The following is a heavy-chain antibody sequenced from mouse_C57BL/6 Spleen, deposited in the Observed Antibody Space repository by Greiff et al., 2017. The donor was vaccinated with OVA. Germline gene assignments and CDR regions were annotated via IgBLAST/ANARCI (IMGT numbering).Heavy chain of an antibody. CDR3: ARPGWLLPYWYFDV. V-gene: IGHV5-17*01. CDR2: ISSGSSTI. Sequence: EVQLVESGGGLVKPGGSLKLSCAASGFTFSDYGMHWVRQAPEKGLEWVAYISSGSSTIYYADKVKGRFTISRDNAKNTLFLQMTSLRSEDTAVYDCARPGWLLPYWYFDVWGTGTTVTVSS. D-gene: IGHD2-3*01. J-gene: IGHJ1*03. CDR1: GFTFSDYG.